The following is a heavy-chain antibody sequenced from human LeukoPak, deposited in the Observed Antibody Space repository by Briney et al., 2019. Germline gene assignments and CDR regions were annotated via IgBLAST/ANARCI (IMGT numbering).Heavy chain of an antibody. CDR3: AREYDSRARFDS. CDR2: IGYSGSPI. Sequence: PGGSLRLSCAGSAESFISHTMIWVRQAPGKGLEWISYIGYSGSPIYYADSVKGRFGISRDDAKTSLYLHMNSLRAEDTAFYYCAREYDSRARFDSWGQGILVTVSS. CDR1: AESFISHT. D-gene: IGHD4-11*01. V-gene: IGHV3-48*01. J-gene: IGHJ4*02.